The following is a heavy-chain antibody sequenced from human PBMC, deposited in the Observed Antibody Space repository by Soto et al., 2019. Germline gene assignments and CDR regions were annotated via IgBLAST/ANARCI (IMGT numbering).Heavy chain of an antibody. D-gene: IGHD2-15*01. V-gene: IGHV3-21*02. CDR2: INPSSSHI. CDR1: GFTFASYH. J-gene: IGHJ3*01. CDR3: ARGYSCGVGCYLRRDAFDV. Sequence: EVQLVESGGGLVMPGGSLRLSCAASGFTFASYHMSWVRQAPGKGLDWVSSINPSSSHIYYADSVRGRFTISRDDSNNSLYLHMNSLSTEDVAIYYCARGYSCGVGCYLRRDAFDVWGQGTTVMVSS.